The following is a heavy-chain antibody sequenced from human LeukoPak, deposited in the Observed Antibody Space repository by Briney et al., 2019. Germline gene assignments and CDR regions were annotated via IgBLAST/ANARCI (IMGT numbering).Heavy chain of an antibody. Sequence: GGSLRLSCAASGFTFSSYSMNWVRQAPGKGLEWVSSISSSSSYIYYAESVKGRFTISRDNAKNSPYLQTHRLRAEDTAVYYCARDYGAWVATVNGFDYWGQGTLVTVSS. CDR1: GFTFSSYS. V-gene: IGHV3-21*01. J-gene: IGHJ4*02. CDR2: ISSSSSYI. CDR3: ARDYGAWVATVNGFDY. D-gene: IGHD5-18*01.